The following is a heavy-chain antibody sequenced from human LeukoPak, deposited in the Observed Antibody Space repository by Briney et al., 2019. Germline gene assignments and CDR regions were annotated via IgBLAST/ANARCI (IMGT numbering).Heavy chain of an antibody. CDR2: INHSGST. CDR3: ARLRGATVAHNWFDP. J-gene: IGHJ5*02. D-gene: IGHD6-19*01. Sequence: SETLSLTCAVYGGSFSGNYWSWIRQPPGKGLEWIGEINHSGSTNYNPSLKSRVTISVDTSKNQFSLKLSFVTAADTAVYYCARLRGATVAHNWFDPWGQGTLVTVSS. CDR1: GGSFSGNY. V-gene: IGHV4-34*01.